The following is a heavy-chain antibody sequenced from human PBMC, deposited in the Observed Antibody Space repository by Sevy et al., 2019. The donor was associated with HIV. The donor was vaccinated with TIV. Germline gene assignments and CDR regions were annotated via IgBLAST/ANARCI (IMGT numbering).Heavy chain of an antibody. CDR1: GFTFSTYA. D-gene: IGHD6-19*01. Sequence: GGSLRLSCAASGFTFSTYAMNWVRQAPGKGLEWVSAIGGSDGGTYYADSVKGRFTISRDNSKNMLYLQMNSLRVEDTAVYYCAREDIRVAGIGYYFHSWGQGTLVTVSS. CDR3: AREDIRVAGIGYYFHS. V-gene: IGHV3-23*01. J-gene: IGHJ4*02. CDR2: IGGSDGGT.